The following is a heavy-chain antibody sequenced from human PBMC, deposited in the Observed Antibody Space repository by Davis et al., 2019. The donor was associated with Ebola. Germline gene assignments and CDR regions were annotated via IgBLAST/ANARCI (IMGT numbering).Heavy chain of an antibody. CDR3: ARVGYCTGGVCYYFDL. CDR2: MYTSGRT. D-gene: IGHD2-8*02. Sequence: SETLSLTCTVSGGSISSYYWSWIRQPAGKGLEWIGRMYTSGRTNYHPSLKSRVTMSVDTSKNQFSLRLSSVTAADTAVYYCARVGYCTGGVCYYFDLWGRGTLVTVSS. J-gene: IGHJ2*01. CDR1: GGSISSYY. V-gene: IGHV4-4*07.